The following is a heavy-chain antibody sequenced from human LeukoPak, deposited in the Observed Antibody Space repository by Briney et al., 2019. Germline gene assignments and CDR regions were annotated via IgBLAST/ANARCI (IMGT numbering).Heavy chain of an antibody. J-gene: IGHJ4*02. Sequence: PSETLSLTCSVSGDSISSYYWSWIRQPPGKGLEWIGYIYYSGSTIYNPSLKSRVTMSLDTSKNQFSLRLTSVTAADTAVYYCARGFDSKSTYFDYWGQGTLVTVSS. CDR2: IYYSGST. V-gene: IGHV4-59*01. CDR3: ARGFDSKSTYFDY. D-gene: IGHD5-12*01. CDR1: GDSISSYY.